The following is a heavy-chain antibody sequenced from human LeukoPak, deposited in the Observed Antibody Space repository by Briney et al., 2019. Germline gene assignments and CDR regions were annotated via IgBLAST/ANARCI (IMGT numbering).Heavy chain of an antibody. CDR2: IYSGGST. Sequence: PGGSLRLSCAASGFTVGSNYMSWVRQAPGKGLEWVSVIYSGGSTYYADSVKGRLTISRDNSKNTLYLQMNSLRAEDTAVYYCARVKYSSSSIWFDPWGQGTLVTVSS. CDR1: GFTVGSNY. CDR3: ARVKYSSSSIWFDP. D-gene: IGHD6-6*01. V-gene: IGHV3-66*02. J-gene: IGHJ5*02.